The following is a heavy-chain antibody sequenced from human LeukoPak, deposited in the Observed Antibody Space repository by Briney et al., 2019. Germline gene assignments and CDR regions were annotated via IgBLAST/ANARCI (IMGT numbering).Heavy chain of an antibody. CDR3: ARVASEIVVVTRGS. CDR2: MSSSGSTI. Sequence: GTLRLSSAPSGFTFSSYEMNWVRQAPGKGLEWVSYMSSSGSTIYYADSVKGRFTISRDNAKNSLYLQMNSLRAEDTAVYYCARVASEIVVVTRGSWGQGTLVTVSS. CDR1: GFTFSSYE. V-gene: IGHV3-48*03. J-gene: IGHJ4*02. D-gene: IGHD3-22*01.